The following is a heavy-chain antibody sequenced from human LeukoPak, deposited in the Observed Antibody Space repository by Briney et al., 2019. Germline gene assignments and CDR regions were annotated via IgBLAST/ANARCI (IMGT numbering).Heavy chain of an antibody. CDR2: ISAYNGNT. J-gene: IGHJ3*02. CDR1: GYTFTSYG. D-gene: IGHD2-2*02. V-gene: IGHV1-18*01. CDR3: ATDPKYLHNDAFDI. Sequence: GASVKVSCKASGYTFTSYGISWVRQAPGQGLEWMGWISAYNGNTNYAQKFQGRVTMTEDTSTDTAYMELSSLRSEDTAVYYCATDPKYLHNDAFDIWGQGTMVTVSS.